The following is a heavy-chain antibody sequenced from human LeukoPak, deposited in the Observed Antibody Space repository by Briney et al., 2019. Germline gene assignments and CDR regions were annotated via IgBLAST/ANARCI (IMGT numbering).Heavy chain of an antibody. CDR1: GFTFSTFG. V-gene: IGHV3-30*18. CDR3: AKVNNYDDY. Sequence: PGRSLRLPCAASGFTFSTFGIHWVRQAPGKGLEWVAAISPDGNNEYYTDSVKGRFTISRDNSKNMIYLQMNSLRGEDSAVYYCAKVNNYDDYWGQGTLVTVSS. D-gene: IGHD1/OR15-1a*01. J-gene: IGHJ4*02. CDR2: ISPDGNNE.